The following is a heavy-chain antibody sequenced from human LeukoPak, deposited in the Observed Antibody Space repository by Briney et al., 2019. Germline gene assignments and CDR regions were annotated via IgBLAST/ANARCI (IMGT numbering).Heavy chain of an antibody. V-gene: IGHV3-48*04. J-gene: IGHJ6*04. Sequence: GGSLRLSCEASGFTFSGYSMNWVRQAPGKGLEWVSYVSSSGSTIHYADSMKGRFTISRDNAKNSLYLQMNSLSAEDTAVYYCAELGITMIGGVWGKGTTVTISS. CDR3: AELGITMIGGV. CDR2: VSSSGSTI. CDR1: GFTFSGYS. D-gene: IGHD3-10*02.